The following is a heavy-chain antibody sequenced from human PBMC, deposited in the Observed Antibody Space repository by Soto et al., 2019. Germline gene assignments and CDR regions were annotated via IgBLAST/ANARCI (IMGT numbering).Heavy chain of an antibody. D-gene: IGHD1-1*01. CDR1: GGSISSYY. Sequence: SETLSLTCTVSGGSISSYYWSWIRQPPGKGLEWIGYIYYSGSTNYNPSLKSRVTISVDTSKSQFSLKLSSVTAADTAVYYCATIWNYVDYWGQGTLVTVSS. CDR2: IYYSGST. CDR3: ATIWNYVDY. J-gene: IGHJ4*02. V-gene: IGHV4-59*01.